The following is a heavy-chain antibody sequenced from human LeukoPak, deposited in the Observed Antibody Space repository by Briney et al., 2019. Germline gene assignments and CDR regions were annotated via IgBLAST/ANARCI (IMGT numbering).Heavy chain of an antibody. Sequence: ASVKVSCKASGYTFTSYGIGWVRQAPGQGLEWMGWISAYNGNTNYAQKLQGRVTMTTDTSTSTAYMELRSLRSDDTAVYYCARDSHYYDSSGYYPEDYWGQGTLVTVSS. V-gene: IGHV1-18*01. CDR3: ARDSHYYDSSGYYPEDY. CDR2: ISAYNGNT. J-gene: IGHJ4*02. D-gene: IGHD3-22*01. CDR1: GYTFTSYG.